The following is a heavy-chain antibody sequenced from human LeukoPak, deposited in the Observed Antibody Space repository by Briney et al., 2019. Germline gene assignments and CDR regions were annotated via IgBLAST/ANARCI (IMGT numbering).Heavy chain of an antibody. V-gene: IGHV4-39*01. CDR1: GGSISTSSYY. D-gene: IGHD6-6*01. Sequence: SETLSLTCTVSGGSISTSSYYWGWIRQPPGKGLEWIGRIYYSGYTYYNPSLKSRVTISVDTSKNQLSLKLSSVSAADTAVYYCARQDSSSFDSWGQGTLVTVSS. CDR3: ARQDSSSFDS. CDR2: IYYSGYT. J-gene: IGHJ4*02.